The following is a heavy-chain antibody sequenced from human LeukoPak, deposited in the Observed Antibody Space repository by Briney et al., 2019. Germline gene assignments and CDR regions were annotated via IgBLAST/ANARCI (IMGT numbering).Heavy chain of an antibody. Sequence: PGGSLRLSCAASGFTFDDYGMSWVRQAPGKGLEWVSGINWNGGSTGYADSVKGRFTISRDNAKNSLYLQMNSLRAEDTALYYCARVYSSSWPHPFDYWGQGTLVTVSS. J-gene: IGHJ4*02. D-gene: IGHD6-13*01. CDR2: INWNGGST. CDR1: GFTFDDYG. V-gene: IGHV3-20*04. CDR3: ARVYSSSWPHPFDY.